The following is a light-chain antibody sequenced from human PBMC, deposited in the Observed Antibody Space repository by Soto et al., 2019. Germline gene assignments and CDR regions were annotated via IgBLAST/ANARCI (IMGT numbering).Light chain of an antibody. CDR2: GAS. J-gene: IGKJ3*01. Sequence: EIVLTQSPGTLSLSPGERATLSCRASQNINSRYLAWYQQKPGQAPRLLIYGASSRATGIPDRFRGSGSGTDFTLTISRLEPEDFAVYYCQQFGSSPGFTFGPGTKVDIK. CDR1: QNINSRY. V-gene: IGKV3-20*01. CDR3: QQFGSSPGFT.